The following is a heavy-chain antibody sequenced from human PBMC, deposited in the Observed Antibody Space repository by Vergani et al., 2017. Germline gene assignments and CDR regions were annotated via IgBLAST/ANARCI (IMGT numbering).Heavy chain of an antibody. CDR3: ATLKQLDVFDY. CDR1: GGSISSSSYY. D-gene: IGHD6-13*01. Sequence: QLQLQESGPGLVKPSETLSLTFTVSGGSISSSSYYWGWIRQPPGKGLEWIGSIYYSGSTYYNPSLKSRVTISVDTSKNQFSLKLSSVTAADTAVYYCATLKQLDVFDYWGQGTLVTVSS. J-gene: IGHJ4*02. V-gene: IGHV4-39*01. CDR2: IYYSGST.